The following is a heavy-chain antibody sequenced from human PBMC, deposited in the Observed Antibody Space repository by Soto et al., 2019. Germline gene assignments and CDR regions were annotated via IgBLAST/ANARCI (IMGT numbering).Heavy chain of an antibody. CDR2: ISYDGSNK. J-gene: IGHJ2*01. D-gene: IGHD6-19*01. Sequence: QVQLVESGGGVVQPGRSLRLSCAASGFTFSSYGMHWVRQAPGKGLEWVAVISYDGSNKYYADSVKGRFTISRDNSKNTLYLQMNSLRAADTAVYYCAKAGGREQWLDWYFDLWGRGTLVTVSS. CDR1: GFTFSSYG. CDR3: AKAGGREQWLDWYFDL. V-gene: IGHV3-30*18.